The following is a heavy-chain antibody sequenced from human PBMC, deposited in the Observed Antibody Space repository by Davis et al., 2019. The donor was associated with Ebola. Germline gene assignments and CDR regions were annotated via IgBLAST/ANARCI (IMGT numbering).Heavy chain of an antibody. J-gene: IGHJ3*02. CDR2: IDWDDDK. V-gene: IGHV2-70*11. D-gene: IGHD6-19*01. CDR1: GFSLSTSGMC. CDR3: ARISWLVAEDAFDI. Sequence: SGPTLVKPTQTLTLTCTFSGFSLSTSGMCVSWIRQPPGKALEWLARIDWDDDKYYSTSLKTRLTISKDTSKNQVVLTMTNMDPVDTATYYCARISWLVAEDAFDIWGQGTMVTVSS.